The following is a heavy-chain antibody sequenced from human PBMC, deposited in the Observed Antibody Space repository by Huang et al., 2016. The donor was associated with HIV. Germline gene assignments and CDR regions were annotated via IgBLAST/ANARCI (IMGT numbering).Heavy chain of an antibody. CDR3: ARPLLGYSNGYYFDC. J-gene: IGHJ4*02. V-gene: IGHV5-51*03. CDR1: GFSCTNYW. D-gene: IGHD5-18*01. CDR2: LYPVVSDT. Sequence: EVQLVQSGAEVKKPGESLKISCKGSGFSCTNYWIGWVRPMTGKGLEVMGILYPVVSDTTYSPSFRGQVTISADKSINTAYLQWNSLKASDSAMYYCARPLLGYSNGYYFDCWGQGTLVTVSS.